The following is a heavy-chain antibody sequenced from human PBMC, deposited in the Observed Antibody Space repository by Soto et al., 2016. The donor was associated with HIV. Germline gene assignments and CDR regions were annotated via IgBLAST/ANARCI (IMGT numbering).Heavy chain of an antibody. CDR1: GFIFSSYS. Sequence: EVQLVESGGGLVKPGGSLRLSCAASGFIFSSYSMNWVRQAPGKGLEWVSSISSSSSYTYYADSVKGRFTISRDNAKNSLYLQMNSLRAEDTAVYYCARDPRTTNYYYYMDVWGKGPTVTVSS. D-gene: IGHD1-7*01. J-gene: IGHJ6*03. CDR2: ISSSSSYT. V-gene: IGHV3-21*01. CDR3: ARDPRTTNYYYYMDV.